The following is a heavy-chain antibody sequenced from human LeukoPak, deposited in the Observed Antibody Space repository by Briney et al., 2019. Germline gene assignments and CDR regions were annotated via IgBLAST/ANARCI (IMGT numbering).Heavy chain of an antibody. CDR1: GYTFTSYP. CDR2: ITTYNGYT. Sequence: ASVKVSCKASGYTFTSYPLNWVRQAPGQGLEWMGWITTYNGYTKYAQKLQDRVTMTTDTPTTTAYMDLRGLRSDDTAVYYCARGYDYGDYVGDFDCWGQGTLVTVSS. J-gene: IGHJ4*02. D-gene: IGHD4-17*01. CDR3: ARGYDYGDYVGDFDC. V-gene: IGHV1-18*01.